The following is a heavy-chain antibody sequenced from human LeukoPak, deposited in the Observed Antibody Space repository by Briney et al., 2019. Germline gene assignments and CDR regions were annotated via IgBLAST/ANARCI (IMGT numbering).Heavy chain of an antibody. V-gene: IGHV3-48*04. D-gene: IGHD1-1*01. CDR2: ISSSSSTI. CDR3: ARGGGPNEHYYYYMDV. CDR1: GFTFSSYS. J-gene: IGHJ6*03. Sequence: GGSLRLSCAASGFTFSSYSMNWVRQAPGKGLEWVSYISSSSSTIYYADSVKGRFTISRDNAKNTLYGQKKSLRAEDTAVYYCARGGGPNEHYYYYMDVWGKGTTVTVSS.